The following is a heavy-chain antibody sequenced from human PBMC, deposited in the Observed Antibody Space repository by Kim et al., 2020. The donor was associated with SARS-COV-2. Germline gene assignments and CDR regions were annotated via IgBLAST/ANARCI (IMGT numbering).Heavy chain of an antibody. CDR1: GYTFSNFF. J-gene: IGHJ6*02. Sequence: ASVKVSCKTSGYTFSNFFMNWVRQAPGQGLEWVGRFNPTTGDTKFAQKFQGRVTMARATSISTAYMDLPTLKPAAPAVYICARGREAKFVLASPMAVWAQ. CDR3: ARGREAKFVLASPMAV. CDR2: FNPTTGDT. V-gene: IGHV1-2*06. D-gene: IGHD3-3*01.